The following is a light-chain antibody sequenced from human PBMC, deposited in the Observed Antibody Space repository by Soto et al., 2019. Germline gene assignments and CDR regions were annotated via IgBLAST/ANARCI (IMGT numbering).Light chain of an antibody. V-gene: IGKV3-20*01. CDR2: GAS. CDR3: HQYSSSPRT. J-gene: IGKJ1*01. CDR1: QSVSNNY. Sequence: EFVLTQSPGTLSLSPGERATLSCRASQSVSNNYLAWYQQKPGQAPRLLIYGASTRATGVPDRFSGSGSGTEFPLTISRLEPEDFVVFYCHQYSSSPRTFGQGTRVEVK.